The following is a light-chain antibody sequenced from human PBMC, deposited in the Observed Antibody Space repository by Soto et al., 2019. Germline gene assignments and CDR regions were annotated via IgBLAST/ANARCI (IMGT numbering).Light chain of an antibody. V-gene: IGLV3-1*01. CDR1: TLGDKY. J-gene: IGLJ2*01. CDR3: QASDSNPV. CDR2: QDN. Sequence: SYELTQPPSVSVSPGQTASITCSGNTLGDKYVCWYQQKPGQSPILVIYQDNKRPSGIPDRFSGSKSGNTATLTISGTQAMDEADYYCQASDSNPVFGGGTKLTVL.